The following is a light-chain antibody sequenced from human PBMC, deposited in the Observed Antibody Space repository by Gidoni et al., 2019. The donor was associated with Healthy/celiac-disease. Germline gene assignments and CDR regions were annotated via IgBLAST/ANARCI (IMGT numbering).Light chain of an antibody. CDR3: QQYGSSPPLT. Sequence: DIVLTQSPGTLSLSPGERATLSCRASQSVISSYLAWYQQKPGQAPRLLIYGASSRATGIPDRISGRGSGTDFTLTISRLEPEDVAVYYCQQYGSSPPLTFGGGTKVEIK. J-gene: IGKJ4*01. CDR2: GAS. V-gene: IGKV3-20*01. CDR1: QSVISSY.